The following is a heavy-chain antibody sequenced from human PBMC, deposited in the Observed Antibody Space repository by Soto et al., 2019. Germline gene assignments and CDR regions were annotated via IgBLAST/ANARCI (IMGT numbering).Heavy chain of an antibody. CDR2: IYYSGST. CDR1: GGSISSYY. V-gene: IGHV4-59*01. J-gene: IGHJ6*02. D-gene: IGHD4-17*01. Sequence: SETLSLTCTVSGGSISSYYWSLLRQPPGKGLEWIGYIYYSGSTNYNPSLKSRVTISVDTSKSQFSLKLSSVTAADTAVYYCARGPTVTFYYYGMDVWGQGTTVTVSS. CDR3: ARGPTVTFYYYGMDV.